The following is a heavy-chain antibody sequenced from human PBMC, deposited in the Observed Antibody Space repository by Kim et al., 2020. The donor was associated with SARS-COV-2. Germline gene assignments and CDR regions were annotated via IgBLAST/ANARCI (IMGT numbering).Heavy chain of an antibody. CDR3: ARLRGRDYDSSTDY. Sequence: SPSFQGQVTISADKSISTAYLQWSSLKASDTAMYYCARLRGRDYDSSTDYWGQGTLVTVSS. V-gene: IGHV5-51*01. J-gene: IGHJ4*02. D-gene: IGHD3-22*01.